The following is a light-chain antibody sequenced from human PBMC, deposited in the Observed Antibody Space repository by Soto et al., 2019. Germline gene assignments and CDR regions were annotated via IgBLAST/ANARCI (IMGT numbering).Light chain of an antibody. CDR3: CSYAGSSTLYV. Sequence: QSVLTQPASVSGSPGQSITISCTGTSSDVGSYNLVSWYQQHPGKAPKVMIYEVSKRPSGVSNRFSGSKSGNTASLTISGLQAEDEADYYCCSYAGSSTLYVFGTGPKVTVL. CDR2: EVS. J-gene: IGLJ1*01. V-gene: IGLV2-23*02. CDR1: SSDVGSYNL.